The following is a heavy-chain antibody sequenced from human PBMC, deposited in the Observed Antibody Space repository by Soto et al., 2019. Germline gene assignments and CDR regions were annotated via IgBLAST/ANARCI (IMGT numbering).Heavy chain of an antibody. D-gene: IGHD6-13*01. Sequence: ASVKVSCKASGYTFTSYVISWVRQAPGQGLEWMGWISAYNGNTNYAQKLQGRVTMTTDTSTSTAYMELRSLRSDDTAVYYCARVGSSWYDSHAFDIWGQGTMVAVSS. CDR2: ISAYNGNT. CDR1: GYTFTSYV. V-gene: IGHV1-18*01. J-gene: IGHJ3*02. CDR3: ARVGSSWYDSHAFDI.